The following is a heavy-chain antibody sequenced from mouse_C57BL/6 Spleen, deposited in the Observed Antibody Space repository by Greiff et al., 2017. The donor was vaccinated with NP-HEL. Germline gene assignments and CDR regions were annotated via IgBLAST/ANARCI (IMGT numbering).Heavy chain of an antibody. V-gene: IGHV5-6*01. Sequence: EVQVVESGGDLVKPGGSLKLSCAASGFTFSSYGMSWVRQTPDKRLEWVATISSGGSYTYYPDSVKGRFTISRDNAKNTLYLQMSSLKSEDTAMYYCARGGIVTTRAYAIDYWGQGTSVTVSS. CDR1: GFTFSSYG. J-gene: IGHJ4*01. CDR3: ARGGIVTTRAYAIDY. CDR2: ISSGGSYT. D-gene: IGHD2-5*01.